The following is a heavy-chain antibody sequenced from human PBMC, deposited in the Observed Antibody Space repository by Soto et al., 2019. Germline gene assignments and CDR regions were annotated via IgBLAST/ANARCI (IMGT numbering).Heavy chain of an antibody. CDR3: AREGVRGMDV. V-gene: IGHV4-34*01. CDR1: GGSFSGYY. CDR2: INHSGST. J-gene: IGHJ6*02. D-gene: IGHD3-16*01. Sequence: SETLSLTCAVYGGSFSGYYWSWIRQPPEKGLEWIGEINHSGSTNYNPSLKSRVTISVDTSKNQFSLKLSSLRSEDTAVYYCAREGVRGMDVWGQGTTVTVSS.